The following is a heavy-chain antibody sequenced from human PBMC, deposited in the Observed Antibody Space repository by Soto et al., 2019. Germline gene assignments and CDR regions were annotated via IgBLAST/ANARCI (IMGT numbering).Heavy chain of an antibody. Sequence: QVQLVESGGGVVQPGRSLRLSCAASGFTFSSYGMHWVRQAPGKGLEWVAVISYDGSNKYYADSVKGRFTISRDNSKNTLYLQMNSLRAEDTAVYYCAKEWGSGWHTAPDYWGQGTLVTVSS. J-gene: IGHJ4*02. CDR1: GFTFSSYG. D-gene: IGHD6-19*01. CDR3: AKEWGSGWHTAPDY. V-gene: IGHV3-30*18. CDR2: ISYDGSNK.